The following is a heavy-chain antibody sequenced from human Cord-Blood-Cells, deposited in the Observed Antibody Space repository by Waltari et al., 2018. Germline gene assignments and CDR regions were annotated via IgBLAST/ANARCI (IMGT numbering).Heavy chain of an antibody. CDR1: GFPFSSHA. D-gene: IGHD2-2*01. CDR3: ARDSTSGGDY. V-gene: IGHV3-30-3*01. CDR2: ISYDGSNK. J-gene: IGHJ4*02. Sequence: QVQLVESGGGVVQPGRSLRPSGPASGFPFSSHAMHWVRQAPGKGLEWVAVISYDGSNKYYADSVKGRFTISRDNSKNTLYLQMNSLRAEDTAVYYCARDSTSGGDYWGQGTLVTVSS.